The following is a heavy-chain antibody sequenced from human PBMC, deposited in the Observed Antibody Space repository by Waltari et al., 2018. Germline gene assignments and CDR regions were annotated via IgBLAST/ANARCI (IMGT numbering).Heavy chain of an antibody. V-gene: IGHV1-2*04. CDR3: ARRSCTGECYAPYVY. CDR2: INPKSGGT. CDR1: EYTFTAST. D-gene: IGHD2-8*02. J-gene: IGHJ4*02. Sequence: QVQLVQSGAEVTKPGAAVKVSCKPSEYTFTASTIHWVRQAPGQGLEMMGLINPKSGGTYYAQTFQGWVTMTRDTSTITVYMELSSLKSDDTAVYYCARRSCTGECYAPYVYWGQGSLVTVSS.